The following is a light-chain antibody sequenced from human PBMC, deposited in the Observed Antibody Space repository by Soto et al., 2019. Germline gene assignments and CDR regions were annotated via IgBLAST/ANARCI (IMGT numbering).Light chain of an antibody. Sequence: EIVLTQSPATLSLSPGERATLSCRASQSVGTYFAWYQQKPGQAPRLLIYDSSNRATGIPARISGSGSGTDFTLTISSLEPEDFAVYYCQQRSDWPSTCGGGTKVEIK. J-gene: IGKJ4*01. CDR3: QQRSDWPST. CDR1: QSVGTY. V-gene: IGKV3-11*01. CDR2: DSS.